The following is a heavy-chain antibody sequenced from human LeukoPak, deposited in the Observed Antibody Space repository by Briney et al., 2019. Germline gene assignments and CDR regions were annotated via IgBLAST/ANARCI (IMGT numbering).Heavy chain of an antibody. CDR2: IYYSGST. D-gene: IGHD3-3*01. CDR3: ASRSSIWSGYQDTLYYFDS. J-gene: IGHJ4*02. Sequence: SETLSLTCTVSGGSISGFYWNWIRQPPGKGLEWIGHIYYSGSTNYNPSLKSRVTISVDTSKNQFSLKLSSVTAADTAVYYCASRSSIWSGYQDTLYYFDSWGQGTLVTVSS. V-gene: IGHV4-59*01. CDR1: GGSISGFY.